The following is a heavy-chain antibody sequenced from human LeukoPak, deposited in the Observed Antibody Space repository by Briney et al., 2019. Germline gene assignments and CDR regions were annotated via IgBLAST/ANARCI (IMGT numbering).Heavy chain of an antibody. D-gene: IGHD3-9*01. CDR3: ARALVDYDILTGYYYYYYGMDV. CDR2: ISSSSSYT. J-gene: IGHJ6*02. Sequence: GGSLRLSCAASGFTFSDYYMSWIRQAPGKGLEWVSYISSSSSYTNYADSVKGRFTISRDNAKNSLYLQVNSLRAEDTAVYYCARALVDYDILTGYYYYYYGMDVWGQGTTVTVSS. CDR1: GFTFSDYY. V-gene: IGHV3-11*05.